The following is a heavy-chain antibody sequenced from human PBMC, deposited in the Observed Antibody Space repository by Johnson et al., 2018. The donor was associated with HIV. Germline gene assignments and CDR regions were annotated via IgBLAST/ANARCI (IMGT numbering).Heavy chain of an antibody. J-gene: IGHJ3*02. D-gene: IGHD5-12*01. V-gene: IGHV3-20*04. CDR2: INWNGGSI. CDR1: GFIFDDYG. Sequence: VQLVESGGGVVRPGGSLKLSCAASGFIFDDYGMSWVRQAPGKGLEWVSGINWNGGSIGYADSVKGRFTISRDNSKNTLYLQMNSLRAEDTAVYYCAKDGYSGYDDAFDIWGQGTMVTVSS. CDR3: AKDGYSGYDDAFDI.